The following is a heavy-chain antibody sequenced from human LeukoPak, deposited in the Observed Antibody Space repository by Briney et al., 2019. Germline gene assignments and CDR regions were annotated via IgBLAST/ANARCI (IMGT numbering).Heavy chain of an antibody. J-gene: IGHJ4*02. CDR2: ISGYSGNT. D-gene: IGHD4-17*01. Sequence: ASVKVSCKTSGYTFTNHGISWVRQAPGQGLEWMGWISGYSGNTNYVQKFQGRVTMNTDTPTSTAYMEVRNLKSDDTDVYYCARDLSLGRHEYGEAFDNWGQGTLVIVSS. CDR1: GYTFTNHG. V-gene: IGHV1-18*01. CDR3: ARDLSLGRHEYGEAFDN.